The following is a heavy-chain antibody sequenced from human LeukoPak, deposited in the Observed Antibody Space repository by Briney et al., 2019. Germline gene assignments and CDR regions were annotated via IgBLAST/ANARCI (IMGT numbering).Heavy chain of an antibody. CDR2: IKQDGSEK. J-gene: IGHJ6*03. V-gene: IGHV3-7*01. Sequence: GGSLRLSCAASGFTFSSYWMSWVRQASGKGLEWVANIKQDGSEKYYVDSVKGRFTISRDNAKNSLYLQMNSLRAEDTAVYYCARSGYDFWSGYPLRYYYYMDVWGKGTTVTVSS. D-gene: IGHD3-3*01. CDR1: GFTFSSYW. CDR3: ARSGYDFWSGYPLRYYYYMDV.